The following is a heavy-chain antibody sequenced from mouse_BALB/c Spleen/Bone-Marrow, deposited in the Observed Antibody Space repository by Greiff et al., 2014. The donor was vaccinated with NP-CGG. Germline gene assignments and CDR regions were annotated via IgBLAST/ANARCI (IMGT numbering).Heavy chain of an antibody. V-gene: IGHV1-53*01. Sequence: GAELVKPGASVKLSCKASGYTFTRYYMYWVKQRPGQGLEWIGGINPYNGGTHFNEKFKSKATLTVDKSSSTAYMRLNSLTSEDSAVYYCSLLGDYWGQGTTLTVSS. CDR1: GYTFTRYY. D-gene: IGHD1-1*01. CDR3: SLLGDY. CDR2: INPYNGGT. J-gene: IGHJ2*01.